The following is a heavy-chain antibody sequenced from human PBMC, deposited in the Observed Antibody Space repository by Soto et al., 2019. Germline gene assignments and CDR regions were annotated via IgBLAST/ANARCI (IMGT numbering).Heavy chain of an antibody. CDR2: IYYSGST. D-gene: IGHD3-9*01. J-gene: IGHJ4*02. CDR1: GGSISSYY. V-gene: IGHV4-59*01. CDR3: ARNYDILSYPFDY. Sequence: SETLSLTCTVSGGSISSYYWSWIRQPPGKGLEWIGYIYYSGSTNYNPSLKSRVTISVDTSKNQFSLKLSSVTAADTAVYYCARNYDILSYPFDYWGQGTLVTVSS.